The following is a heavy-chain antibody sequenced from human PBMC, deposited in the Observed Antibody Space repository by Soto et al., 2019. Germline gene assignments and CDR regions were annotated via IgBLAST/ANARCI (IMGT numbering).Heavy chain of an antibody. J-gene: IGHJ4*02. CDR3: ARGIRYCSSINCYSSRRLRFDS. CDR1: GGSFSGYY. Sequence: QVQLQQWGAGLLKPSETLSLTCAVYGGSFSGYYWTWIRQSPEKGLEWIGEVNHSGTTYYNPSLKARLTLKIQPPKNQCSLKMSSVTAADTAVYYCARGIRYCSSINCYSSRRLRFDSWGQGTLVTVSS. D-gene: IGHD2-2*01. V-gene: IGHV4-34*01. CDR2: VNHSGTT.